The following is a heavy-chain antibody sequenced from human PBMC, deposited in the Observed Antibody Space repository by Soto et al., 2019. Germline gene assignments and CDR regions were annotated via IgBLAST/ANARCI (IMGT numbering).Heavy chain of an antibody. CDR1: GFTFSASW. J-gene: IGHJ4*02. CDR2: ISPDGSST. D-gene: IGHD1-1*01. CDR3: ARDNNWSYDY. V-gene: IGHV3-74*01. Sequence: PGGSLRLSCAASGFTFSASWMHWVRQTPGKGLVWVSHISPDGSSTRDADSVQGRFINSRDNARSTLYLQMHSLRAEDTAVYYCARDNNWSYDYWGQGIQVTVSS.